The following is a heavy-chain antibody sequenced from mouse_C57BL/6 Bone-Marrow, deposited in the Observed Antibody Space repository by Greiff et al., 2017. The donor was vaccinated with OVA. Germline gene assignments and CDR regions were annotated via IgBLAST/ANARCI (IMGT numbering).Heavy chain of an antibody. V-gene: IGHV1-69*01. CDR2: IDPSDSYT. D-gene: IGHD2-4*01. CDR3: AREGGLRPGYFDY. CDR1: GYTFTSYW. Sequence: QVQLQQPGAELVMPGASVKLSCKASGYTFTSYWMHWVKQRPGQGLEWIGEIDPSDSYTNYNQKFKGKSTLTVDKSSSTAYMQLSSLTSEDSAVYYCAREGGLRPGYFDYWGQGTTLTVSS. J-gene: IGHJ2*01.